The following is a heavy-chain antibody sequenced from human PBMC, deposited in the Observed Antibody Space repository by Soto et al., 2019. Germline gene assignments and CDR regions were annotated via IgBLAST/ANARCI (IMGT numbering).Heavy chain of an antibody. Sequence: QVQLQESGPGLVKPSETLSLTCTVSGGSISSYYWSWIRQPPGKGLEWIGYIYYSGSTNYNPSLMRPGTISLDTSKNQFPLKLSSVTAADTAVYYCARHGEGYCSGGSCSSHYYYGMDVWGQGTTVTVSS. J-gene: IGHJ6*02. D-gene: IGHD2-15*01. CDR3: ARHGEGYCSGGSCSSHYYYGMDV. CDR2: IYYSGST. V-gene: IGHV4-59*08. CDR1: GGSISSYY.